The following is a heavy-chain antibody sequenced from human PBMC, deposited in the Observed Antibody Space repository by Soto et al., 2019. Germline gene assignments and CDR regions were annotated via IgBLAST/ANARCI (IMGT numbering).Heavy chain of an antibody. CDR2: ISWDGGST. D-gene: IGHD3-10*01. Sequence: PGGSLRLSCAASGFTFDDYTMHWVRQAPGKGLEWVSLISWDGGSTYYADSVKGRFTISRDNSKNSLYLQMNSLRTEDTALYYCAKDMVPLQPGDYYYGMDVWGQGTTVTVS. V-gene: IGHV3-43*01. CDR1: GFTFDDYT. CDR3: AKDMVPLQPGDYYYGMDV. J-gene: IGHJ6*02.